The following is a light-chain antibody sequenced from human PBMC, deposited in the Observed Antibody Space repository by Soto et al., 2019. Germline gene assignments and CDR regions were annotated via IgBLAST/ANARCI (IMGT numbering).Light chain of an antibody. V-gene: IGKV3-15*01. CDR1: QNVYNN. CDR3: QQCRNWPLT. CDR2: DAS. J-gene: IGKJ4*01. Sequence: EIVMTQSPATLSVSPGEGATLSCKASQNVYNNLAWYQQRPGQPPRLLIYDASTRATGISARFSGSGYGTEFTLTCSSLQSEDFAVYFCQQCRNWPLTFGGGTKVDIK.